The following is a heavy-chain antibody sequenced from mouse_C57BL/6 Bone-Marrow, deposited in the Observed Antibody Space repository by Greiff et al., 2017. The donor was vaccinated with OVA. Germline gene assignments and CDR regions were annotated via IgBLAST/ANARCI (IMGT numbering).Heavy chain of an antibody. J-gene: IGHJ4*01. V-gene: IGHV1-69*01. CDR2: IDPSDSYT. D-gene: IGHD1-1*01. Sequence: VQLQQPGAELVMPGASVKLSCKASGYTFTSYWMHWVKQRPGQGLEWIGEIDPSDSYTNYNQKFKGKSTLTVDKSSSTAYMQRSSLTSEDSAVYYCAREDYYGSSYDYYAMDYWGQGTSVTVSS. CDR3: AREDYYGSSYDYYAMDY. CDR1: GYTFTSYW.